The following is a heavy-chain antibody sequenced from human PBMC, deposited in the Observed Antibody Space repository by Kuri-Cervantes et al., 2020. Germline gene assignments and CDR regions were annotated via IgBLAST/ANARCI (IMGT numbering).Heavy chain of an antibody. CDR2: ISAYNGNT. V-gene: IGHV1-18*01. CDR1: GYTFTSYG. J-gene: IGHJ3*02. Sequence: ASVKVSCKASGYTFTSYGISWVRQAPGQGLEWMGWISAYNGNTNYAQKLQGRVTMTTDTSTSTAYMELRSLRSDDTAIYYCAKDLQTVYESSGHYSPFDIWGQGTMVTVSS. D-gene: IGHD3-22*01. CDR3: AKDLQTVYESSGHYSPFDI.